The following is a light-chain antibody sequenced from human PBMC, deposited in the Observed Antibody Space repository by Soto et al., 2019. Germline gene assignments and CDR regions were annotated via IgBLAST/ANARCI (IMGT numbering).Light chain of an antibody. CDR1: SSDVGSYNY. V-gene: IGLV2-14*01. CDR2: DVS. J-gene: IGLJ1*01. CDR3: SSYTSSSTLAV. Sequence: QSALTQPASVSGSPGQSITISCTGTSSDVGSYNYVSWYQQHPGKAPKLMIYDVSNRPSGVSNRFSGSKSGNTASLSISGLQAEDEADYYCSSYTSSSTLAVFGTGTKVTV.